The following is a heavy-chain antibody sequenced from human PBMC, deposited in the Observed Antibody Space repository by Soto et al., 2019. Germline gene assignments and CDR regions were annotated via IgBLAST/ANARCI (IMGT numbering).Heavy chain of an antibody. CDR2: IIPIFGTA. D-gene: IGHD6-13*01. J-gene: IGHJ4*02. CDR3: ARDRAAAGIRYFDY. V-gene: IGHV1-69*12. Sequence: QVQLVQSGAEVKKPGSSVKVSCKASGGTFSSYAISWVRQAPGQGLEWMGGIIPIFGTANYAQKFQGRVTITADESTSTADMELSSLRSEDTAVYYCARDRAAAGIRYFDYWGQGTLVTVSS. CDR1: GGTFSSYA.